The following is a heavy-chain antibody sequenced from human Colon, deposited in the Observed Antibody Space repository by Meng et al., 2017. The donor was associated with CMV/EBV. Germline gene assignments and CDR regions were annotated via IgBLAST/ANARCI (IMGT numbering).Heavy chain of an antibody. CDR1: GGSVSSGSYY. D-gene: IGHD6-6*01. V-gene: IGHV4-61*01. CDR2: IYYSGST. Sequence: SETLSLTCTVSGGSVSSGSYYWSWIRQPPGKGLEWIGYIYYSGSTNYNPSLKSRVTISVDTSKNQFSLKLSSVTAADTAVYYCARDREYSSSNWGQGILVTVSS. CDR3: ARDREYSSSN. J-gene: IGHJ4*02.